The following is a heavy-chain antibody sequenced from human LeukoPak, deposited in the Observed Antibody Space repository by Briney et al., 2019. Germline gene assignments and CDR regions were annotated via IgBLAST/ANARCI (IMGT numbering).Heavy chain of an antibody. D-gene: IGHD2-2*01. J-gene: IGHJ3*02. CDR3: ARRYCSSTSCYLGAFDI. V-gene: IGHV1-69*06. CDR1: GGTFSSYA. Sequence: SSVKVSCKASGGTFSSYAISWVRQATGQGLEWMGGIIPIFGTANYAQKLQGRVTITADKSTSTAYMELSSLRSEDTAVYYCARRYCSSTSCYLGAFDIWGQGTMVTVSS. CDR2: IIPIFGTA.